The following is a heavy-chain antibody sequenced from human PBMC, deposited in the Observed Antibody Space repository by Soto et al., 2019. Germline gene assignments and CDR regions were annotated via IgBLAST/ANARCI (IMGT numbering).Heavy chain of an antibody. V-gene: IGHV4-59*01. Sequence: QVQLQESGPGLVKPSETLSLTCTVSGDSISSYYWTWIRQPPGKGLEWIGYIYYTGSTNYNPSLKRRVTMSVDTSKNQFSLKLSSVTAADTAVYYCARATYDSSGYGYWGQGTLVTVSS. D-gene: IGHD3-22*01. J-gene: IGHJ4*02. CDR3: ARATYDSSGYGY. CDR1: GDSISSYY. CDR2: IYYTGST.